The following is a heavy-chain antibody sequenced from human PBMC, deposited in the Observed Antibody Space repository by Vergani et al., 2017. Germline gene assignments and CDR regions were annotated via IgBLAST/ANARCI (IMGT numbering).Heavy chain of an antibody. J-gene: IGHJ4*02. CDR3: ARDGYNSY. V-gene: IGHV4-34*01. CDR1: SGSFSGYY. Sequence: QVQLQQWGAGLLKPSETLSLTCAVYSGSFSGYYWSWIRQPPGKGLEWIGEINHSGSTNYNPSLKSRVTISVDTSKNQFSLKLSSVTAADTAVYYCARDGYNSYWGQGTLVTVSS. CDR2: INHSGST. D-gene: IGHD5-24*01.